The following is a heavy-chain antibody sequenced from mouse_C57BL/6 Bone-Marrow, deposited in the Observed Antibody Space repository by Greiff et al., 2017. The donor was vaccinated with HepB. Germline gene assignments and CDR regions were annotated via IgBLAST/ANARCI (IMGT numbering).Heavy chain of an antibody. D-gene: IGHD1-1*01. CDR1: GYTFTSYW. CDR2: IDPSDSET. CDR3: ARWTTVVATRYAMDY. V-gene: IGHV1-52*01. Sequence: VQLQQPGAELVRPGSSVKLSCKASGYTFTSYWMHWVKQRPIQSLEWIGNIDPSDSETHYNQKFKDKATLTVDKSSSTAYMQLSSLTSEDSAVYYCARWTTVVATRYAMDYWGQGTSVTVSS. J-gene: IGHJ4*01.